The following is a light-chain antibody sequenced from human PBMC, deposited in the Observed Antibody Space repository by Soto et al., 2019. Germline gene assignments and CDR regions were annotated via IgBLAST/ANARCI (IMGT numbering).Light chain of an antibody. CDR3: QQYDNLPLT. J-gene: IGKJ4*01. Sequence: DIQITQSPSSLSASIGDRVTISCQASLDIRTPLNWYQQKPGKAPKLLIYDASNLETGVPSTFSGTGYGTDFTFTISSLQPEDIATYYCQQYDNLPLTFGGGTKVDI. CDR2: DAS. V-gene: IGKV1-33*01. CDR1: LDIRTP.